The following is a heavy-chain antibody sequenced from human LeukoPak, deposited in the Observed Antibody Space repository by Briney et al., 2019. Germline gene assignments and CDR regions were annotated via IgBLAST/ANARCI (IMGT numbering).Heavy chain of an antibody. J-gene: IGHJ4*02. Sequence: SETLSLTCAVYGGSFSGYYWSWIRQPPGKGLEWIGEINHSGSTNYNPSLKSRVTISVDTSKNQFSLKLSSVTAADTAVYYCATSYSSGDFDYWGQGTLVTVSS. V-gene: IGHV4-34*01. D-gene: IGHD3-22*01. CDR1: GGSFSGYY. CDR3: ATSYSSGDFDY. CDR2: INHSGST.